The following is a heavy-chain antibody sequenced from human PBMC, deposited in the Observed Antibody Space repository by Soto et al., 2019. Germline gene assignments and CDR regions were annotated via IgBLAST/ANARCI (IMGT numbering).Heavy chain of an antibody. CDR3: ARASSKQQLARDSYYYYYYGMDV. V-gene: IGHV3-21*01. Sequence: LRLSCAASGFTFSSYSMNWVRQAPGKGLEWVSSISSSSYIYYADSVKGRFTISRDNAKNSLYLQMNSLRAEDTAVYYCARASSKQQLARDSYYYYYYGMDVWGQGTTVTVSS. D-gene: IGHD6-13*01. CDR2: ISSSSYI. CDR1: GFTFSSYS. J-gene: IGHJ6*02.